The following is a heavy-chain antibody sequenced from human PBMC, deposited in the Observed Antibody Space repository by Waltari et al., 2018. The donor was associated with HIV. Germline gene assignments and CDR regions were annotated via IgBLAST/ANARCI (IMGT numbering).Heavy chain of an antibody. D-gene: IGHD2-8*01. CDR1: GYTFTNND. CDR2: MNPKSGNT. J-gene: IGHJ4*02. V-gene: IGHV1-8*01. CDR3: ASQWQ. Sequence: QVKMVQSGAEAKKPGASVKVTCKASGYTFTNNDINWVRQATGQGLEWMGWMNPKSGNTGYAQKFQGRVSMTRNTSISTAYMELSSLRSDDTAVYYCASQWQWGQGTLVTVSS.